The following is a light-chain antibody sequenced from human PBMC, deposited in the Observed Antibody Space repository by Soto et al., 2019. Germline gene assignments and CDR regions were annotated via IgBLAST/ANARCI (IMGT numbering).Light chain of an antibody. CDR3: SSYTSSSTLLYV. CDR2: DVS. V-gene: IGLV2-14*01. CDR1: SSDVGGYNY. Sequence: QSVLTQPASVSGSPGQSITISCTGTSSDVGGYNYVSGYQQHPGKAPKLMIYDVSNRPSGVSNRFSGSKSGNTASLTISGLQAEDEADYCCSSYTSSSTLLYVFGTGTKLTVL. J-gene: IGLJ1*01.